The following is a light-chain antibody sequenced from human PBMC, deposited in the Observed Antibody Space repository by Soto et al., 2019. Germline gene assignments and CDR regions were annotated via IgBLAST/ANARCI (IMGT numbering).Light chain of an antibody. Sequence: QSVLTQPASVSGSPGQSITISWAGTSGDVGGYNYVSWYQQHPGKAPKLMIYEVSNRPSGVSFRFSRSKSGNTASLTISWLQAEDEADYYCSSYTSRTSAVFGTWPK. V-gene: IGLV2-14*01. CDR2: EVS. J-gene: IGLJ1*01. CDR3: SSYTSRTSAV. CDR1: SGDVGGYNY.